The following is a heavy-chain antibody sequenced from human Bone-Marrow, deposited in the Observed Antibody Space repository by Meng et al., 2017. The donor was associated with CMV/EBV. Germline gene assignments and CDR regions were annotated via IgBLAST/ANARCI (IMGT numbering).Heavy chain of an antibody. Sequence: SETLSLTCTVSGGSISSYYWSWIRQPPGKGLEWIGYIYYSGSTNYNPSLKSRVTISVDTSKNQFSLKLGSVTAADTAVYYCARVVYYDSSGTFDYWGQGTLVTVSS. CDR3: ARVVYYDSSGTFDY. D-gene: IGHD3-22*01. CDR1: GGSISSYY. CDR2: IYYSGST. V-gene: IGHV4-59*01. J-gene: IGHJ4*02.